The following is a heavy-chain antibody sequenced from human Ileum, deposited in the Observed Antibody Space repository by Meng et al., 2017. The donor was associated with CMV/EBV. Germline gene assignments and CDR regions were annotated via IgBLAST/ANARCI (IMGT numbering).Heavy chain of an antibody. J-gene: IGHJ5*02. D-gene: IGHD2-2*01. Sequence: SGGSISSGSYSWDWIRQPPGKGLEWIESIYYSGSTYYTPSLKSRITISVDTSKNQFSLKLSSVTAADTAVYYCARVDQYQLLYNWFDPWGQGALVTVSS. CDR1: GGSISSGSYS. V-gene: IGHV4-39*07. CDR3: ARVDQYQLLYNWFDP. CDR2: IYYSGST.